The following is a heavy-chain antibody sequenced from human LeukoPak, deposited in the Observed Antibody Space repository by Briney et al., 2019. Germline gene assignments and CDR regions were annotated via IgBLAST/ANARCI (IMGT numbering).Heavy chain of an antibody. CDR3: ARDSYSNYGTMDV. CDR1: GGFISSGGYY. V-gene: IGHV4-31*03. Sequence: SQTLSLTCTVSGGFISSGGYYWSWIRQHPGKGLEWIGYIYYSGSTYYNPSLKSRVTISVDTSKNQFSLKLSSVTAADTAVYYCARDSYSNYGTMDVWGKGTTVTVSS. CDR2: IYYSGST. J-gene: IGHJ6*03. D-gene: IGHD4-11*01.